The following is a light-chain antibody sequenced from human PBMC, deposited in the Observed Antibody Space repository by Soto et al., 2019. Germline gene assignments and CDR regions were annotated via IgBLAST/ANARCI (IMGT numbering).Light chain of an antibody. CDR1: FSNIGTNT. CDR3: ASWDVSLVV. V-gene: IGLV1-44*01. Sequence: QSVLTQPPSASGTPGQRVTISCSGSFSNIGTNTVIWYQQLPGTAPKLLIYSNNQRPSGVPDRFSGSKSGTSASLAISGLPYEDEADYYCASWDVSLVVFGGGTQLTVL. CDR2: SNN. J-gene: IGLJ2*01.